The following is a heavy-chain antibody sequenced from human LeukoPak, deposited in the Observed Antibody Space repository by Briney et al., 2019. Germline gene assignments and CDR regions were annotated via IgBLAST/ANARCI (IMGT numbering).Heavy chain of an antibody. D-gene: IGHD6-13*01. Sequence: ASVKVSCKASGYTFTSYYMHWVRQAPGQGLEWMGIINPSGGSTSYAQKFQGRVTMTRDTSTSTVYMELSSLRSEDTAVYYCARDQISAAAADISNWFDPWGQGTLVTVSS. J-gene: IGHJ5*02. CDR1: GYTFTSYY. CDR2: INPSGGST. V-gene: IGHV1-46*01. CDR3: ARDQISAAAADISNWFDP.